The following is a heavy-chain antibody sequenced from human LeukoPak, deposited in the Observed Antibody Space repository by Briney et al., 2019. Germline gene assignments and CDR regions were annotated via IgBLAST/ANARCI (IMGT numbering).Heavy chain of an antibody. D-gene: IGHD3-10*01. CDR3: ARFSYYGSGKPFDY. J-gene: IGHJ4*02. Sequence: PGGSLRLSCAASGFTVSSDYMSWVRQAPGKGLEWVSLIYVGGSTYYADSVKGRFTISRDYSKNTLYLQMNSLRAEDTAVYYCARFSYYGSGKPFDYWGQGTLVTVSS. CDR2: IYVGGST. CDR1: GFTVSSDY. V-gene: IGHV3-53*01.